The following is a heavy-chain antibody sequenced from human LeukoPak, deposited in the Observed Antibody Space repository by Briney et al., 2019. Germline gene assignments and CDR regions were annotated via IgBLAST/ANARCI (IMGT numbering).Heavy chain of an antibody. J-gene: IGHJ5*02. CDR2: IYYSGMT. V-gene: IGHV4-30-4*08. D-gene: IGHD2/OR15-2a*01. CDR3: ARVESTTATSTTISTWFDP. CDR1: GDSIYNSDFY. Sequence: SETLSLTCSVSGDSIYNSDFYWNWIRQPPGKGLEWIGYIYYSGMTYYNPSLQSRFTISVDTSKNQFSLKVKSVTTADTAVYYCARVESTTATSTTISTWFDPWGPGTLVTVSS.